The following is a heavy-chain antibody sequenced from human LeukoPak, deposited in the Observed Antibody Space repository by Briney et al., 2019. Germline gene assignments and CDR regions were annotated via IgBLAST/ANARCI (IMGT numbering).Heavy chain of an antibody. D-gene: IGHD6-6*01. CDR3: ARFARGHLYNWFDP. J-gene: IGHJ5*02. Sequence: SETLSLTRAVSGYSISSGYYWGWSRQPPGKGREGIGTIHQSGNTYYNPPLKSRLTISVDTSNTQFSLKLTSVTAADTAVYYCARFARGHLYNWFDPWGQGTLVTVSS. V-gene: IGHV4-38-2*01. CDR1: GYSISSGYY. CDR2: IHQSGNT.